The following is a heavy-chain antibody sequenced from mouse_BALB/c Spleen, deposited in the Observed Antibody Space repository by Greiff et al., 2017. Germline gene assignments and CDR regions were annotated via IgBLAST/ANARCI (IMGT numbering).Heavy chain of an antibody. CDR2: IDPENGDT. V-gene: IGHV14-4*02. CDR1: GFNIKDYY. J-gene: IGHJ4*01. Sequence: EVQLQQSGAELVRSGASVKLSCTASGFNIKDYYMHWVKQRPEQGLEWIGWIDPENGDTEYAPKFQGKATMTADTSSNTAYLQLSSLTSEDTAVYYCNAGDGDPWGQGTSVTVSS. D-gene: IGHD2-13*01. CDR3: NAGDGDP.